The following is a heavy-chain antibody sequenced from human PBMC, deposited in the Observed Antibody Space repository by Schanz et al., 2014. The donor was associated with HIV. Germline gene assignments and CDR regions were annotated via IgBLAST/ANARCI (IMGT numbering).Heavy chain of an antibody. CDR2: ISPDGDTQ. V-gene: IGHV3-30*03. CDR3: ATAHYESNIPYF. Sequence: VQLVEFGGGLVQPGRSLRLSCTATGFTFNVYGMHWVRQAPGKGLEWVARISPDGDTQHYADSLKGRFTISRDNFKNTLFLQMNSLRAEDTAFYYCATAHYESNIPYFWGQGTLVTVSS. J-gene: IGHJ4*02. CDR1: GFTFNVYG. D-gene: IGHD3-22*01.